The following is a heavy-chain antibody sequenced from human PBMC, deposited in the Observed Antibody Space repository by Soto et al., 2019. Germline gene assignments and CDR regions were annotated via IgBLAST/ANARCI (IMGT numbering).Heavy chain of an antibody. CDR1: GGTFSSYT. V-gene: IGHV1-69*02. J-gene: IGHJ4*02. Sequence: GASVKVSCKASGGTFSSYTISWVRQAPGQGLEWMGRIIPILGIANYAQKFQGRVTITADKSTSTAYMELSSLRSEDTAVYYCARVVGAEYSSSSPPPYDYWGQGTLVTVSS. CDR2: IIPILGIA. D-gene: IGHD6-6*01. CDR3: ARVVGAEYSSSSPPPYDY.